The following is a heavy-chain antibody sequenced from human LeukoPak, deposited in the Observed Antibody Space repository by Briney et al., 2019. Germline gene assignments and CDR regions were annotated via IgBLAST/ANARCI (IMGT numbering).Heavy chain of an antibody. CDR3: AKGRRNCSSTSCYLDY. J-gene: IGHJ4*02. CDR1: GFTFSSYA. V-gene: IGHV3-23*01. CDR2: ISGSGGST. D-gene: IGHD2-2*01. Sequence: GGSLRLSCAASGFTFSSYAMSWVRQAPGKGLEWVSAISGSGGSTYYADSVKGRFTISRGNSKNTLYLQMNSLRAEDTAVYYCAKGRRNCSSTSCYLDYWGQGTLVTVSS.